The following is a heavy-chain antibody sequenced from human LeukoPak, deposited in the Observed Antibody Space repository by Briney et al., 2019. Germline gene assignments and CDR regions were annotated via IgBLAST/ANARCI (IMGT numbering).Heavy chain of an antibody. Sequence: ASVKVSXKASGGTFSSYAISWVRQAPGQGLEWMGGIIPIFGTANYAQKFQGRVTITTDESTSTAYMELSSLRSEDTAVYYCARGSWDTAMVRLIFDIWGQGTMVTVSS. CDR1: GGTFSSYA. D-gene: IGHD5-18*01. CDR2: IIPIFGTA. J-gene: IGHJ3*02. V-gene: IGHV1-69*05. CDR3: ARGSWDTAMVRLIFDI.